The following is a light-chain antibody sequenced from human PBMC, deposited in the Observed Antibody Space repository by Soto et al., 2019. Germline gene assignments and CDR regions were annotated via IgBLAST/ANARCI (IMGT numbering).Light chain of an antibody. CDR3: QQYNNWPWT. J-gene: IGKJ1*01. CDR1: QSISDT. CDR2: GAS. Sequence: EIVMTQSPSTLSVSAGGRATLSCGASQSISDTLAWYQQKPGQAPRLLIYGASTRATGFPARFSGSGSGTDFTLTISSLQSEDFAVYYCQQYNNWPWTFGQGTKVDIK. V-gene: IGKV3-15*01.